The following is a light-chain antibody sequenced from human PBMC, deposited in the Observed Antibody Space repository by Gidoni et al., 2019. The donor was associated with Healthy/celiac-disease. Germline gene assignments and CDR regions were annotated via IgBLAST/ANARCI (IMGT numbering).Light chain of an antibody. CDR3: QQLNSYPRMYT. CDR1: QGISSY. V-gene: IGKV1-9*01. Sequence: DIQLTQSPSFLSASVGDRVTITCRASQGISSYLAWYQQKPEKAPKLLIYAASTLQSGVPSRVSGSGSGTEFTLTISSLQPEDFATYYCQQLNSYPRMYTFGQGTKLEIK. J-gene: IGKJ2*01. CDR2: AAS.